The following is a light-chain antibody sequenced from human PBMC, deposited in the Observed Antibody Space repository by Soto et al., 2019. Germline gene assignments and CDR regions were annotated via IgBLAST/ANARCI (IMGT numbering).Light chain of an antibody. J-gene: IGKJ4*01. V-gene: IGKV3-20*01. CDR1: QSFSSY. CDR3: QQYGSSPLT. CDR2: DAS. Sequence: EIVLTQSPATLSLSPGERASLSCRASQSFSSYLAWYQQKPGQAPRLLIYDASNRATGIPDRFSGSGSGTDFTLTISRLEPEDFAVYYCQQYGSSPLTFGGGTKVDIK.